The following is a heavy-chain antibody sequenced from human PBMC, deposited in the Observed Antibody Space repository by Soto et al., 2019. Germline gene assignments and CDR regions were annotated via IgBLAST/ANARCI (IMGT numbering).Heavy chain of an antibody. Sequence: PGGSLRLSCAASGFTFSSYGMHWVRQAPGKGLEWVAVIWYDGTNQHHADSVKGRFTISRDNFKNTLYLQMNSLRPEDTAVYFCAVGGGDLSLTPFDYWGQGTLVTVS. J-gene: IGHJ4*02. D-gene: IGHD3-16*02. CDR1: GFTFSSYG. V-gene: IGHV3-33*01. CDR3: AVGGGDLSLTPFDY. CDR2: IWYDGTNQ.